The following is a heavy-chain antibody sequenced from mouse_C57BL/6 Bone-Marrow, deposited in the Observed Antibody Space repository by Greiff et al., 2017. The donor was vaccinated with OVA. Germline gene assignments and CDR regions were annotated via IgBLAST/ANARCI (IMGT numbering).Heavy chain of an antibody. CDR2: IDPEDGET. Sequence: EVKLQESGAELVKPGASGKLSCTASGFNIKDYYMHWVKQRTEQGLEWIGRIDPEDGETKYAPKFQGKATITADTSSNTAYLQLSSLTSEDTAVYYCALEGGSSHYYAMDYWGQGTSVTVSS. CDR3: ALEGGSSHYYAMDY. V-gene: IGHV14-2*01. J-gene: IGHJ4*01. CDR1: GFNIKDYY. D-gene: IGHD1-1*01.